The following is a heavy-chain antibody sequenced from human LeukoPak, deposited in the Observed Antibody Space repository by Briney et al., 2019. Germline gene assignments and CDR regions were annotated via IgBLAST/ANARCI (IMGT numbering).Heavy chain of an antibody. V-gene: IGHV1-46*01. Sequence: ASVKVSCKASGYTFTSYYMHWVRQAPGQGLEWMGIINPSGGSTSYAQKFQGRVTMTRDTSISTAHMELSRLRSDDTAVYYCASGMTRRGYYFDYWGQGTLVTVSS. CDR3: ASGMTRRGYYFDY. CDR2: INPSGGST. D-gene: IGHD1-1*01. CDR1: GYTFTSYY. J-gene: IGHJ4*02.